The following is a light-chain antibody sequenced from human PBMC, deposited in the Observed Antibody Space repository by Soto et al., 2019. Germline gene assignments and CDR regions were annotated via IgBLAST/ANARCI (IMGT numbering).Light chain of an antibody. CDR1: QSVSSY. J-gene: IGKJ1*01. V-gene: IGKV3D-15*01. Sequence: EIVLTQSPATLSLSPGERATLSCRASQSVSSYLAWYQQKPGQAPRLLIYGASSRATGIPDRFSGSGSGTDFTLTINSLQSEDFAVYYCQQYNNWPRTFGQGTKVDIK. CDR2: GAS. CDR3: QQYNNWPRT.